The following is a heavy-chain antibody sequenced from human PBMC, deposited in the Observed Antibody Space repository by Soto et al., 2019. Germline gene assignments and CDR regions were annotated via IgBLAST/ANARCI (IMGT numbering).Heavy chain of an antibody. CDR3: ARDKEGIAAGARDFDY. D-gene: IGHD6-13*01. CDR1: GFTFSDYY. CDR2: ISSSSSYT. V-gene: IGHV3-11*06. J-gene: IGHJ4*02. Sequence: PGGSLRLSCAASGFTFSDYYMSWIRQAPGKGLEWVSYISSSSSYTNYADSVKGRFTISRDNAKNSLYLQMNSLRAEDTAVYYCARDKEGIAAGARDFDYWGQGTLVTVSS.